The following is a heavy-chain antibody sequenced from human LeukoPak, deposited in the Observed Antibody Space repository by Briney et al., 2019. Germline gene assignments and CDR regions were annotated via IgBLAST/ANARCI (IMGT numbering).Heavy chain of an antibody. J-gene: IGHJ6*03. CDR2: IYSSGST. CDR1: GGSINTYY. V-gene: IGHV4-59*08. CDR3: ARRGTPYYDYNMDV. Sequence: ASETLSLTCTVFGGSINTYYWSWIRQPPGKGLEFIGYIYSSGSTDYNPSLKSRVVISIDTSKSQFSLKMNSVTAADTAVYYCARRGTPYYDYNMDVWGKGTTVTVSS. D-gene: IGHD3-16*01.